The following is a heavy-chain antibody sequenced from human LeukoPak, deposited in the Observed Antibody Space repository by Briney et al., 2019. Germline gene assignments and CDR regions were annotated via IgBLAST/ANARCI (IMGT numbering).Heavy chain of an antibody. CDR3: ARGRGRNSPDV. J-gene: IGHJ6*04. CDR1: GGTFSSYA. V-gene: IGHV1-8*02. CDR2: INPSGGST. Sequence: ASVKVSCKASGGTFSSYAISWVRQAPGQGLEWMGIINPSGGSTSYAQKFQGRVTMTRNTSISTAYMELSSLRSEDTAVYYCARGRGRNSPDVWGKGTTVTVSS. D-gene: IGHD2/OR15-2a*01.